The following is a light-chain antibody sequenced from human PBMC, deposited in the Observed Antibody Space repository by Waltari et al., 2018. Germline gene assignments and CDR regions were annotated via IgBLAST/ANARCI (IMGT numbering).Light chain of an antibody. V-gene: IGKV3-11*01. J-gene: IGKJ4*01. CDR3: QQRSNWLT. CDR2: DAS. CDR1: QSVSSY. Sequence: EIVLTQSQATLPFSPGERATLSCRASQSVSSYLAWYQHKHGQAPRLLIYDASNRATGIPARFSGSGSGTDFTLTISSLEPEDFAVYYCQQRSNWLTFGGGTKVEI.